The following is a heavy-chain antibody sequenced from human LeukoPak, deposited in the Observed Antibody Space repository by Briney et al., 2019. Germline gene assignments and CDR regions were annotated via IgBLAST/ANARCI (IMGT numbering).Heavy chain of an antibody. V-gene: IGHV1-69*13. Sequence: SVKVSCKASGGTFSSYAISWVRQAPGQGLEWMGGIIPIFGTANFAQKFQGRVTITADESTSTAYMELSSLRSEDTAVYYCARAPLMAGTLSDWGQGTLVTVSS. CDR1: GGTFSSYA. D-gene: IGHD6-19*01. J-gene: IGHJ4*02. CDR3: ARAPLMAGTLSD. CDR2: IIPIFGTA.